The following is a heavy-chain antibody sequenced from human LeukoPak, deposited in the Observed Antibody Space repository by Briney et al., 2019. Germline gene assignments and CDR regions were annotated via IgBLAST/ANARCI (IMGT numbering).Heavy chain of an antibody. Sequence: QRGGSLRLSCAASGFTFSSYAMSWVRQAPGKGLEWVSAISGSGGSTYYADSVKGRFTISRDNSKNTLYLQMNSLRAEDTAVYYCAKDGSITMIVVVISYFDYWGQGTLVTVSS. CDR1: GFTFSSYA. CDR2: ISGSGGST. D-gene: IGHD3-22*01. J-gene: IGHJ4*02. CDR3: AKDGSITMIVVVISYFDY. V-gene: IGHV3-23*01.